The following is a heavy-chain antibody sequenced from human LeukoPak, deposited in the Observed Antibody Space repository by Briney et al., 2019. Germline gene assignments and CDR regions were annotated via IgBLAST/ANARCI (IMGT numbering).Heavy chain of an antibody. V-gene: IGHV3-23*01. J-gene: IGHJ4*02. D-gene: IGHD6-13*01. CDR3: AKAGYSSSWYYFDY. Sequence: GGSRRLSCAASGFTFSSYAMSWVRQAPGKGLEWVSAISGSGGSTYYADSVKGRFTISRDNSKNALYLQMNSLRAEDTAVYYCAKAGYSSSWYYFDYWGQGTLVTVSS. CDR1: GFTFSSYA. CDR2: ISGSGGST.